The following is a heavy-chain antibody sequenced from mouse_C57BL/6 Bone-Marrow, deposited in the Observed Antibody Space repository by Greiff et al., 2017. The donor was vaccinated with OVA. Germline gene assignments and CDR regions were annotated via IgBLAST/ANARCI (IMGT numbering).Heavy chain of an antibody. V-gene: IGHV1-80*01. J-gene: IGHJ2*01. CDR3: ARDSTMITFHFDY. CDR1: GYAFSSYW. CDR2: IYPGDGDT. D-gene: IGHD2-4*01. Sequence: QVQLKQSGAELVKPGASVKISCKASGYAFSSYWLNWVKQRPGKGLEWIGQIYPGDGDTNYNGKFKGKATLTADKSSSTAYMQLSSLTSEDSAVYFCARDSTMITFHFDYWGKGTTLTVSS.